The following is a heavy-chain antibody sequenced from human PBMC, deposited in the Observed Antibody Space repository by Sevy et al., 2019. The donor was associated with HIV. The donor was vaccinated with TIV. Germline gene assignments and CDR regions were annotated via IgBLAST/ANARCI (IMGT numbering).Heavy chain of an antibody. J-gene: IGHJ6*03. CDR1: GGSISSYY. Sequence: SETLSLTCTVSGGSISSYYWSWIRQPPGKGLEWIGYIYYSGSTNYNPSLKSRVTISVDTSKNQFSLKRSSVTAADTAVYYCARVGRGYDFWSGYYTFYYYYYMDVWGKGTTVTVSS. V-gene: IGHV4-59*08. CDR3: ARVGRGYDFWSGYYTFYYYYYMDV. CDR2: IYYSGST. D-gene: IGHD3-3*01.